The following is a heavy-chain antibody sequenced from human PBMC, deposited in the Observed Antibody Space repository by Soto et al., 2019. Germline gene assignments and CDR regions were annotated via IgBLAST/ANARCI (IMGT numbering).Heavy chain of an antibody. CDR2: IYHAGSV. CDR3: ARTFDYYGMDV. CDR1: DYSIASGYY. V-gene: IGHV4-38-2*01. Sequence: SETLSLTCAVSDYSIASGYYWAWIRQSPGKGLEWIGSIYHAGSVYYNPSLNSRVAVSLDTSKNHFSLKLTSVTAADTAVYYCARTFDYYGMDVWGQGTTVTVSS. J-gene: IGHJ6*02.